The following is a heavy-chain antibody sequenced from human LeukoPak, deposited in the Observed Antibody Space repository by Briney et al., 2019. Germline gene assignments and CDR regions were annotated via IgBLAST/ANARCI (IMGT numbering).Heavy chain of an antibody. CDR2: ISSSSSYI. Sequence: GGSLRLSCAASGFTFSSYSMNWVRQAPGKGLEWASYISSSSSYIYHADSVKGRFTISRDNAKNSLYLQMNSLRAEDTAVYYCARDPGNWYFDLWGRGTLVTVSS. D-gene: IGHD3-10*01. V-gene: IGHV3-21*01. J-gene: IGHJ2*01. CDR1: GFTFSSYS. CDR3: ARDPGNWYFDL.